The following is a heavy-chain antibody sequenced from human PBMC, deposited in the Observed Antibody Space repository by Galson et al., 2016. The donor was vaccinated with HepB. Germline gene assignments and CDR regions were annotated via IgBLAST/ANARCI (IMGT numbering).Heavy chain of an antibody. CDR1: GYTFNNYG. V-gene: IGHV1-18*01. CDR2: ISTYSGDT. Sequence: SCKASGYTFNNYGVNWVRQAPGQGLEWMGWISTYSGDTYYAQNLQGRVTMTTDTSTSTAYMELRSLRSDDTAMYYCARESPRSSGWDNLYYHGMDVWGRGTTVIVSS. CDR3: ARESPRSSGWDNLYYHGMDV. D-gene: IGHD6-25*01. J-gene: IGHJ6*02.